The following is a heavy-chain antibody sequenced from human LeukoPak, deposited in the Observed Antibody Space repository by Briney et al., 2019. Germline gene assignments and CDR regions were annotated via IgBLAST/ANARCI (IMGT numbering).Heavy chain of an antibody. CDR1: GYTFTSYY. Sequence: EASVTVSCKASGYTFTSYYMHWVRQAPGQGLEWMGIINPSGGSTSYAQKFQGRVTMTRDTSTSTVYMELSSLRSEDTAVYYCARYCSGGSCYTYDAFDIWGQGTMVTVSS. J-gene: IGHJ3*02. V-gene: IGHV1-46*01. D-gene: IGHD2-15*01. CDR3: ARYCSGGSCYTYDAFDI. CDR2: INPSGGST.